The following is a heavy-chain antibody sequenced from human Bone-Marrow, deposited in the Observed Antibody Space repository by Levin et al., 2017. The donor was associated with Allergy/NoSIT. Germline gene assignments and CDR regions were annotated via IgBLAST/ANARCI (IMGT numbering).Heavy chain of an antibody. V-gene: IGHV5-10-1*01. CDR2: IDPSDSYT. D-gene: IGHD5-12*01. Sequence: KVSCKGSGYTFTSYWISWVRQLPGKGLEWMGRIDPSDSYTNYSPSFQGHVTIPIDKSISTAFLQWSSLKASDTAIYYCVVSSGYDPFGYWGQGTLVTVSS. CDR3: VVSSGYDPFGY. CDR1: GYTFTSYW. J-gene: IGHJ4*02.